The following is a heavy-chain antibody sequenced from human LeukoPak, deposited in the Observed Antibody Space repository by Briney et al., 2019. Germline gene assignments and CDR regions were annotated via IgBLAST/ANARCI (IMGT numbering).Heavy chain of an antibody. V-gene: IGHV1-69*13. J-gene: IGHJ2*01. D-gene: IGHD2-21*01. Sequence: ASVKVSCKASGGTFSSYAISWVRQAPGQGLEWMGGIIPIFGTANYAQKFQGRVTITADESTSTAYMELSSLRSEDTAVYYCAKRPHMWHSHWYFDLWGRGTLVTVSS. CDR2: IIPIFGTA. CDR3: AKRPHMWHSHWYFDL. CDR1: GGTFSSYA.